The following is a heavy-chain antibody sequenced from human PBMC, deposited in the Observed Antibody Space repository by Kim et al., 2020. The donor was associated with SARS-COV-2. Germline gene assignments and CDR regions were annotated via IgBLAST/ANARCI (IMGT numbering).Heavy chain of an antibody. V-gene: IGHV4-34*01. J-gene: IGHJ4*02. Sequence: NPSLKSRVTISVDTSKNQFSLKLSSVTAADTAVYYCAGGQMEPTRGYFDYWGQGTLVTVSS. D-gene: IGHD1-1*01. CDR3: AGGQMEPTRGYFDY.